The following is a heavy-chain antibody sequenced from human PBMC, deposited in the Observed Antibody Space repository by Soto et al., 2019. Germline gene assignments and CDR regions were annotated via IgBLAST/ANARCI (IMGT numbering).Heavy chain of an antibody. Sequence: GGSLRLSCAASGFTFSIYSMNWVRQAPGKGLEWVSSISSSSSYIYYADSVKGRFTISRDNAKNSLYLQMNSLRAEDTAVYYCVRDFQWELLGYYYYYGMDVWGQGTTVTVSS. D-gene: IGHD1-26*01. J-gene: IGHJ6*02. CDR1: GFTFSIYS. V-gene: IGHV3-21*01. CDR2: ISSSSSYI. CDR3: VRDFQWELLGYYYYYGMDV.